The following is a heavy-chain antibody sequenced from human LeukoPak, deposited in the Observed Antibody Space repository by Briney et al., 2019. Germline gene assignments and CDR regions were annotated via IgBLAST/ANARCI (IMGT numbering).Heavy chain of an antibody. J-gene: IGHJ6*03. CDR1: GYTFTSYY. CDR3: ASVSGYIAARHPYYYMDV. Sequence: ASVKVSCKASGYTFTSYYMHWVRQAPGQGLEWMGIINPSGGSTSYAQKFQGRVTMTRDTSTSTVYMELSSLRSEDTAVYYCASVSGYIAARHPYYYMDVWGKGTTVTVSS. D-gene: IGHD6-6*01. V-gene: IGHV1-46*01. CDR2: INPSGGST.